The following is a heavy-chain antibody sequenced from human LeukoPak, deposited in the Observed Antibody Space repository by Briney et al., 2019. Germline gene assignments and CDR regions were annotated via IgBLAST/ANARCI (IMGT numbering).Heavy chain of an antibody. CDR1: GFIFSSYW. CDR2: IKEDGSEQ. J-gene: IGHJ4*02. CDR3: ARDPAAWDY. D-gene: IGHD2-15*01. V-gene: IGHV3-7*01. Sequence: GGSLRLSCAASGFIFSSYWMSWVRQAPGEGLEWVANIKEDGSEQYYVDSVKGRFIISRDNAKSSLYLQMNSLRSEDTAVYYCARDPAAWDYWGQGALVTVSS.